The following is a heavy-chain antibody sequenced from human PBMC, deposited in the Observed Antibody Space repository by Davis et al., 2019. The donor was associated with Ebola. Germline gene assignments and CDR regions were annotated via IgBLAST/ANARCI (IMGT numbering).Heavy chain of an antibody. J-gene: IGHJ5*02. CDR1: GGSISSGDYY. CDR3: ARDGFTTVTTGFDP. V-gene: IGHV4-30-4*01. CDR2: IYYSGST. Sequence: PSETLSLTCTVSGGSISSGDYYWSWIRQPPGKGLEWIGYIYYSGSTYYNPSLKSRVTISVDTSKNQFSLKLSSVTAADTAVYYCARDGFTTVTTGFDPWGQGTLVTVSS. D-gene: IGHD4-11*01.